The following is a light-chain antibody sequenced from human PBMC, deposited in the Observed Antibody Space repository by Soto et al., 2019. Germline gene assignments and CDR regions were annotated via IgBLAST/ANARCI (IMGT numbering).Light chain of an antibody. J-gene: IGLJ7*01. Sequence: QSVLRQPPSVSGAPGQRVTISCTGRSSNIGAGYDVHWYQQLPGTAPKLLIYGNSNRPSGVPDRFSGSKSGTSASLAITGLQAEDEADYYCQSYDSSLSGAVFGGGTQLTVL. CDR1: SSNIGAGYD. CDR3: QSYDSSLSGAV. V-gene: IGLV1-40*01. CDR2: GNS.